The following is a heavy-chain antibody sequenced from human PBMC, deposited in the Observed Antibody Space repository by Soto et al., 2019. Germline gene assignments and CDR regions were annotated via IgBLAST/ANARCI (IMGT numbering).Heavy chain of an antibody. Sequence: SETLSLTCTVSGGSISSGGYYWSWIRQHPGKGLEWIGYIYYSGSTHYNPSLKSRGTISVDTSKNQFSLKLSSVTAADTAVYYCARGGPATPGYFDYWGQGTLVTVSS. V-gene: IGHV4-31*03. D-gene: IGHD2-2*01. CDR2: IYYSGST. CDR3: ARGGPATPGYFDY. CDR1: GGSISSGGYY. J-gene: IGHJ4*02.